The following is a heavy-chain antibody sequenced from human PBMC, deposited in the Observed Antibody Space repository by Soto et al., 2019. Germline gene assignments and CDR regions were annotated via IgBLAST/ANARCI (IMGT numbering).Heavy chain of an antibody. Sequence: GGSVKVCCKACGGTFSSYAISLVRQAPGQGLEWMGGIIPIFGTANYAQKFQGRVTITADESTSTAYMELSSLRSEDTAVYYCARGESIAARPTPTRPYYGMDVWGQGTTVTVSS. V-gene: IGHV1-69*13. J-gene: IGHJ6*01. CDR1: GGTFSSYA. CDR2: IIPIFGTA. D-gene: IGHD6-6*01. CDR3: ARGESIAARPTPTRPYYGMDV.